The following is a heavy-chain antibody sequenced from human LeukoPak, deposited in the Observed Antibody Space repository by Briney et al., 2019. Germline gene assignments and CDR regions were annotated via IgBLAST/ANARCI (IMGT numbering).Heavy chain of an antibody. Sequence: QPGASLRLSCAAYGFTVSSNYMSSVRQAPGKGLEWVSVIYIGGSTYYADSVKGRFTISRDISKNTLYLQMNSLRAEDTAMYYCARLGFVVPAVIFDYWGQGTLVTVSS. V-gene: IGHV3-53*01. J-gene: IGHJ4*02. D-gene: IGHD2-2*02. CDR1: GFTVSSNY. CDR2: IYIGGST. CDR3: ARLGFVVPAVIFDY.